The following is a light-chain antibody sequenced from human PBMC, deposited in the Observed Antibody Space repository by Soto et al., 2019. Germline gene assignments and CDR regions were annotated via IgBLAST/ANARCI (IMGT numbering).Light chain of an antibody. CDR2: KAS. Sequence: DIQMTQSHSTLSGSVGDRVTITCRASQTISSWLAWYQQKPGKAPKLLIYKASTLKSGVPSRFSGSGSGTEFTLTISSLQPDDFATYSCQHYNSYSEAFGQGTKVELK. CDR3: QHYNSYSEA. V-gene: IGKV1-5*03. CDR1: QTISSW. J-gene: IGKJ1*01.